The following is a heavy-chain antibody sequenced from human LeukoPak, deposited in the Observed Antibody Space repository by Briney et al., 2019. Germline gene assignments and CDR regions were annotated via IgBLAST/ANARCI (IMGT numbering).Heavy chain of an antibody. V-gene: IGHV4-39*01. CDR2: IYYSGST. CDR3: ARHLWLNYYYSIAV. J-gene: IGHJ6*02. CDR1: GGSISSSSYY. Sequence: SETLSLTCTVSGGSISSSSYYWGWLRQPLGKGLEWIGGIYYSGSTYYNPSLKSRVTISVDTSKNQFSLKLSSVTAGATAVYYCARHLWLNYYYSIAVWGQGTTVTVSS. D-gene: IGHD3-9*01.